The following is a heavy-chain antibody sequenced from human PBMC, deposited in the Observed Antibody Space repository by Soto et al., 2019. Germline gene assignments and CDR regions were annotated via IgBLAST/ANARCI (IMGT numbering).Heavy chain of an antibody. Sequence: PVGSLRLSCAASGFTFTSYGMHWVRQAPGKGLEWMALILHDGSAEYYADSVKGRFTISRDNSKNTLYLQMSSLRAEDTAVYYCARSRDGYSFYFYYGMDGWGQGTTVTVSS. V-gene: IGHV3-30*03. CDR3: ARSRDGYSFYFYYGMDG. D-gene: IGHD4-4*01. J-gene: IGHJ6*02. CDR2: ILHDGSAE. CDR1: GFTFTSYG.